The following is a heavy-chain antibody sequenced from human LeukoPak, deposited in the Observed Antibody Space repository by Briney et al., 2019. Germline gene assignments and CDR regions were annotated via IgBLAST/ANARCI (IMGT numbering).Heavy chain of an antibody. D-gene: IGHD3-22*01. CDR1: GFTFSDYY. CDR2: ISSSGSTI. V-gene: IGHV3-11*04. J-gene: IGHJ3*02. Sequence: NTGGSLRLSCAASGFTFSDYYMSWIRQAPGKGLEWVSYISSSGSTIYYADSVKGRFTISRDNAKNSLYLQMNSLRAEDTAVYYCANTPAPGGYYDSSGYDAFDIWGQGTMVTVSS. CDR3: ANTPAPGGYYDSSGYDAFDI.